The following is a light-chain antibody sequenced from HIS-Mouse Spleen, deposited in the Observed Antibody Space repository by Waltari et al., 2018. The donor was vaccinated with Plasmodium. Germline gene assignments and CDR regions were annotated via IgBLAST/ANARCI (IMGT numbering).Light chain of an antibody. CDR3: QQYGSSPWT. Sequence: DIVLTQSPGTLSLSPGERATLSCRASQSLSSSYLAWYQQTPGQAPRLLIEGASSRATGIPDRFSGSGSGTDFTLTISRLEPEDFAVYYCQQYGSSPWTFGQGTKVEIK. V-gene: IGKV3-20*01. CDR1: QSLSSSY. J-gene: IGKJ1*01. CDR2: GAS.